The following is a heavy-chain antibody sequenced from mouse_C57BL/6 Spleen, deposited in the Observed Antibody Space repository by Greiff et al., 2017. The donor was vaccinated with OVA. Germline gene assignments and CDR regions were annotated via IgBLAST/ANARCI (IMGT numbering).Heavy chain of an antibody. Sequence: DVKLVESGGGLVKPGGSLKLSCAASGFTFSSYTMSWVRQTPGKRLEWVATISGGGGKTYYPDSVKGRFTISRDNSNTTLYLQMSSLRSEDTALYYCASLYYGSSPWFAYWGQGTLVTVSA. CDR3: ASLYYGSSPWFAY. D-gene: IGHD1-1*01. CDR1: GFTFSSYT. CDR2: ISGGGGKT. J-gene: IGHJ3*01. V-gene: IGHV5-9*01.